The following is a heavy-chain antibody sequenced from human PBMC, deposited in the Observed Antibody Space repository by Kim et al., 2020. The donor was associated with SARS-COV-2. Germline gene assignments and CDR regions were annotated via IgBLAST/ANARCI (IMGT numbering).Heavy chain of an antibody. CDR3: TRLDSYGSGTFSSYWYFDV. D-gene: IGHD3-10*01. Sequence: ASVKVSCKASGYSFSLYAIHWVRQAPGQSLEWIGGINAGNGDTKYSHKFQGRVTISRDKSADIAYMEMSGLRSEDTAVYFCTRLDSYGSGTFSSYWYFDVWARGTLITVSS. J-gene: IGHJ2*01. CDR1: GYSFSLYA. V-gene: IGHV1-3*01. CDR2: INAGNGDT.